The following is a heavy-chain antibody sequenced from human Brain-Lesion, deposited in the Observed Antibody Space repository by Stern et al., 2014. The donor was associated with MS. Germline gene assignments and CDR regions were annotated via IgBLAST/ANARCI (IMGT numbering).Heavy chain of an antibody. CDR1: GFSFDTSGVG. CDR2: IYWDDEK. V-gene: IGHV2-5*02. D-gene: IGHD1-26*01. Sequence: QVTLKESGPTLVKPTQTLTLTCTFSGFSFDTSGVGVGWVRQPPGKALEWLALIYWDDEKRYSPSLKSRLTVTKDTSKNQVVLTLTNMDPVDTATYYCAHTFSGRRYYHYGMDVWGQGTTVTVSS. J-gene: IGHJ6*02. CDR3: AHTFSGRRYYHYGMDV.